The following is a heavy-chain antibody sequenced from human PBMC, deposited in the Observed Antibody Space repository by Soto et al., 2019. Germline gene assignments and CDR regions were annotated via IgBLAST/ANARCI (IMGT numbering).Heavy chain of an antibody. J-gene: IGHJ6*02. V-gene: IGHV1-69*08. CDR1: GGTFSSYT. Sequence: QVQLVQSGAEVKKPGSSVKVSCKASGGTFSSYTISWVRQAPGQGLEWMGRIIPILGIANYAQKFQGRVTITADESTSTAYMELSSLRSEDTAVYYCARDYRGYCSSTSCHRYGMDVWGQGTTVTVSS. CDR3: ARDYRGYCSSTSCHRYGMDV. D-gene: IGHD2-2*02. CDR2: IIPILGIA.